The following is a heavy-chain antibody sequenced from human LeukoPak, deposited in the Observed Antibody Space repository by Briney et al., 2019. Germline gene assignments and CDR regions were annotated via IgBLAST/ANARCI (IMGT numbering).Heavy chain of an antibody. V-gene: IGHV4-39*01. CDR1: GGSINSGSYY. Sequence: SETLSLTCTVSGGSINSGSYYWGWIRQPPGKGLEWIGSISYSGSTYYNPSLKSRVTISVDTSRNQFSLNLSSVTAADTAVYYCARRRQQLVVDYWGQGTLVTVSS. D-gene: IGHD6-13*01. CDR2: ISYSGST. J-gene: IGHJ4*02. CDR3: ARRRQQLVVDY.